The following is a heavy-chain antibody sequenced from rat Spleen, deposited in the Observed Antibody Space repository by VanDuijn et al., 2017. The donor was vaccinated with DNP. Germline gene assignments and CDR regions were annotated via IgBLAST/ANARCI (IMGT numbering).Heavy chain of an antibody. Sequence: EVQLVESGGGVVQPGRSMTLSCAASGFTFSSFPMAWVRQAPTKGLEWVASISTSGGNTYYRDSVKGRFTISRDNAKSTLYLQMDSLRSEDTAIYYCVRHLNAARSTNWFAYWGQGTLVTVSS. V-gene: IGHV5-25*01. D-gene: IGHD1-2*01. CDR2: ISTSGGNT. CDR1: GFTFSSFP. CDR3: VRHLNAARSTNWFAY. J-gene: IGHJ3*01.